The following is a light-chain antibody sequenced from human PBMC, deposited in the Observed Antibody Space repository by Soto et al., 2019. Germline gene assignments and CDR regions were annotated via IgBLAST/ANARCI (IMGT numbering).Light chain of an antibody. CDR3: QQSYSTPYT. J-gene: IGKJ2*01. CDR1: QSISSY. Sequence: DIQMTQSPSSLSASVGDRVTITCRASQSISSYLNWYQQKPGKAPKLLIYAASSLQSGVPSRFSGSGSGTDFTLTISSLQPEDFATYYCQQSYSTPYTFGHGTTVEIK. CDR2: AAS. V-gene: IGKV1-39*01.